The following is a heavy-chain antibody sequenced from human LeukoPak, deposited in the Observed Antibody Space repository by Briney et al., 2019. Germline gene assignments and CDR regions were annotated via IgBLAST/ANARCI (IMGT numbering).Heavy chain of an antibody. CDR3: ATGPPSPRFFRRSGL. CDR2: FDPEDGET. D-gene: IGHD3/OR15-3a*01. CDR1: GYTLTELS. J-gene: IGHJ3*01. V-gene: IGHV1-24*01. Sequence: GASVKVSCKVSGYTLTELSMHWVRQAPGEGLEWMGGFDPEDGETIYAQKFQGRVTMTEDTSTDTAYMELSSLRSEDTAVYYCATGPPSPRFFRRSGLWGQGTMVTVSS.